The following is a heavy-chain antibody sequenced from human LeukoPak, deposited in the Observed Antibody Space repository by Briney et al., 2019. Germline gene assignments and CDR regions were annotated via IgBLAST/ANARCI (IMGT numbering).Heavy chain of an antibody. CDR2: IFHSGTT. CDR1: GFSINSGYY. J-gene: IGHJ4*02. D-gene: IGHD6-19*01. Sequence: SETLSFTCAVPGFSINSGYYWAWIRRPPGKGLEWIGRIFHSGTTHYNPSLKSRVTMSVDTSKNQFSLKLNSVTAADTAVYYCARIRDSSGWLRFDYWGQGTLVTVSS. CDR3: ARIRDSSGWLRFDY. V-gene: IGHV4-38-2*01.